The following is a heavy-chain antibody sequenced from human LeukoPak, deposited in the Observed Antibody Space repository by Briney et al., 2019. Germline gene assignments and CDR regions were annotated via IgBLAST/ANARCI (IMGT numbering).Heavy chain of an antibody. CDR2: ISGSGGAT. CDR1: GFTFSSYA. V-gene: IGHV3-23*01. D-gene: IGHD5-18*01. J-gene: IGHJ4*02. Sequence: GGSPRLSCAASGFTFSSYAMSWVRQAPGKGLEWVSGISGSGGATYYADSVKGRFTISRDNAKNSVYLQMNSLRPEDTAVYYCAREGFSYGHLDFWGQGALVTVSS. CDR3: AREGFSYGHLDF.